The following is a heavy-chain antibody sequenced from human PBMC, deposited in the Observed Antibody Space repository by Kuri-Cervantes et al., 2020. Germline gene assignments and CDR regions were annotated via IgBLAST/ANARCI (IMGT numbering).Heavy chain of an antibody. V-gene: IGHV3-23*01. CDR2: ISGSGGST. CDR3: AREGVLSGYYYGLDV. Sequence: GESLKISCAASGFTFSSYTMSWVRQAPGKGLEWVSAISGSGGSTYYADSVKGRFTISRDNSKNTLYLQMNSLRAEDTAVYYCAREGVLSGYYYGLDVWGQGTTVTVSS. J-gene: IGHJ6*02. D-gene: IGHD4/OR15-4a*01. CDR1: GFTFSSYT.